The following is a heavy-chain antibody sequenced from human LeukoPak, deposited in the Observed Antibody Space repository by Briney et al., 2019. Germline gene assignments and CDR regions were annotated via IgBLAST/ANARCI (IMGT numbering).Heavy chain of an antibody. Sequence: GASVTVSCKSSVYTFTSYYMHWVRQAPGQGLEWMGIINPSGGSTSYAQKFQGRVTMTRDTSTSTVYMELSSLRSEDTAVYYCAREIAAAGPWFDPWGQGTLVTVSS. CDR2: INPSGGST. J-gene: IGHJ5*02. CDR1: VYTFTSYY. D-gene: IGHD6-13*01. V-gene: IGHV1-46*01. CDR3: AREIAAAGPWFDP.